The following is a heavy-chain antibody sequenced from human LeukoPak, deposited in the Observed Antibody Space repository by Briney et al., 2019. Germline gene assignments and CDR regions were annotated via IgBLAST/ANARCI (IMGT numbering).Heavy chain of an antibody. V-gene: IGHV3-53*01. CDR3: AKDLANDTLVRGVIPY. D-gene: IGHD3-10*01. J-gene: IGHJ4*02. CDR2: IYSGGST. Sequence: GGSLRLSCAASGFTVSSNYMSWVRQAPGKGLEWVSVIYSGGSTYYADSVKGRFTISRDNSKNTLYLQMNSLRVEDTAVYYCAKDLANDTLVRGVIPYWGQGDLVTVSS. CDR1: GFTVSSNY.